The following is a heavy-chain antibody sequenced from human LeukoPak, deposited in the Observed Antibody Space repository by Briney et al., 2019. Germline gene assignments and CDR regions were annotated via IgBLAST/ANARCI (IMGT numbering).Heavy chain of an antibody. CDR3: ARERVVVPAARGRWFDP. Sequence: KTSETLSLTCTVSGGSISSGDYYWSWIRQPPGKGLEWIGYIYYSGSTYYNPSLKSRVTISVDTSKNQFSLKLSSVTAADTAVYYCARERVVVPAARGRWFDPWGQGTLVTVSS. V-gene: IGHV4-30-4*01. CDR2: IYYSGST. J-gene: IGHJ5*02. CDR1: GGSISSGDYY. D-gene: IGHD2-2*01.